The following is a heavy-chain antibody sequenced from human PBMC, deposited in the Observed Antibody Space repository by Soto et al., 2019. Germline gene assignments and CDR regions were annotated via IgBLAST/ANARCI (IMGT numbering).Heavy chain of an antibody. V-gene: IGHV5-51*01. Sequence: PGESLKISCKGSGYSFTSYWIGWVRQMPGKGLECMGIIYPGDSDTRCSPSFQGQVTISADKSISTAYLQWSSLKASDTAMYYCARTAAAGKYYYGMDVWGQGTTVTVSS. D-gene: IGHD6-13*01. J-gene: IGHJ6*02. CDR1: GYSFTSYW. CDR2: IYPGDSDT. CDR3: ARTAAAGKYYYGMDV.